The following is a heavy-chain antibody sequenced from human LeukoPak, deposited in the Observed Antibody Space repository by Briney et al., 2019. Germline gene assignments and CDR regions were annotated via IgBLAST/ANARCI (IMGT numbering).Heavy chain of an antibody. J-gene: IGHJ5*02. CDR1: GYTFTGYY. CDR3: ARGPMVRGVNLAEWFDP. CDR2: INPNSGGT. D-gene: IGHD3-10*01. V-gene: IGHV1-2*06. Sequence: ASVKVSCKASGYTFTGYYMHWVRQAPGQGLEWMGRINPNSGGTNYAQKFQGRVTMTRDTSISTAYMELSRLRSDDTAVYYCARGPMVRGVNLAEWFDPWGQGTLDTVSS.